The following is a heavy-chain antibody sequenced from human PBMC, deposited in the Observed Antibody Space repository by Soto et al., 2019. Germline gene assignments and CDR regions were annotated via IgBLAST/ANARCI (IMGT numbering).Heavy chain of an antibody. CDR2: ISYDGGHK. CDR3: AKVTGYCSSSSCREDYYYYYGMDV. J-gene: IGHJ6*02. D-gene: IGHD2-2*01. V-gene: IGHV3-30*18. Sequence: GGSLRLSCAASGFTFSNYGMHWVRQAPGKGLEWVTVISYDGGHKYYADSVKGRFSISRDNPKNTLFLQMNNLGAEDTAVYYCAKVTGYCSSSSCREDYYYYYGMDVWGQGTTVTVSS. CDR1: GFTFSNYG.